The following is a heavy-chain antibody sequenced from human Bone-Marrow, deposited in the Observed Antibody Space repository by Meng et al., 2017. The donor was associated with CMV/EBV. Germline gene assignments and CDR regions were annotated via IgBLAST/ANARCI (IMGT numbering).Heavy chain of an antibody. CDR3: AKYAGASTKWYFDY. V-gene: IGHV3-30-3*02. J-gene: IGHJ4*02. CDR1: GFTFSSYA. Sequence: GESLKISCAASGFTFSSYAMHWVRQAPGKGLEWVAVISYDGSNKYYADSVKGRFTISRDNSKNTLYLQMNSLGAEDTAVYYCAKYAGASTKWYFDYWGQGTLVTVSS. D-gene: IGHD1-26*01. CDR2: ISYDGSNK.